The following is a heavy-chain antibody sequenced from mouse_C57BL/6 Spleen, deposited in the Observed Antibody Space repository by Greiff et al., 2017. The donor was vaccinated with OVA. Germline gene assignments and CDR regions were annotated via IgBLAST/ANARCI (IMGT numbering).Heavy chain of an antibody. CDR2: ISSGSSTI. CDR3: ARGPIPAWFAY. J-gene: IGHJ3*01. Sequence: EVKLVESGGGLVKPGGSLKLSCAASGFTFSDYGMHWVRQAPEKGLEWVAYISSGSSTIYYADTVKGRFTISRDNAKNTLFLQMTSLRSEDTAMYYCARGPIPAWFAYWGQGTLVTVSA. V-gene: IGHV5-17*01. CDR1: GFTFSDYG.